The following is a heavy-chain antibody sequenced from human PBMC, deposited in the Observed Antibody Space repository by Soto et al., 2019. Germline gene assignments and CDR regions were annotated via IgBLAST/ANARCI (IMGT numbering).Heavy chain of an antibody. D-gene: IGHD5-18*01. CDR2: SSAYNGNT. J-gene: IGHJ4*01. V-gene: IGHV1-18*04. CDR1: GYSLTNSG. CDR3: ARVGGYSYGAAVDN. Sequence: SVNVSRKASGYSLTNSGIIWVRQAPGKGPERMGWSSAYNGNTNYAQKLQGRVTMTTDTSTSTAYMELRSLRPDDTAVYYCARVGGYSYGAAVDNWG.